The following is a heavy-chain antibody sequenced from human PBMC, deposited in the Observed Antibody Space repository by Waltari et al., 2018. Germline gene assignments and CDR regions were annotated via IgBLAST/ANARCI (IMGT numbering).Heavy chain of an antibody. Sequence: EVQLVQSGGGLVQPGGSLRLSCAASEFIFSNYEMHWIRQAPGKGLEWVSYISSRGTTIYYADSVKGRFTISRDNAKKSLYLQMKGLRAEDTAVYYCARERNTFIPFDHWGQGALVTVSS. D-gene: IGHD2-21*01. CDR3: ARERNTFIPFDH. V-gene: IGHV3-48*03. J-gene: IGHJ4*02. CDR1: EFIFSNYE. CDR2: ISSRGTTI.